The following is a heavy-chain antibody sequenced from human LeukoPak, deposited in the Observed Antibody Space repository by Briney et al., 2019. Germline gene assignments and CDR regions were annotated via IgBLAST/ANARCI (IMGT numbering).Heavy chain of an antibody. CDR1: GFTFSSYS. CDR3: AREGSSGSYRRYYFDY. CDR2: ISSSSSYI. Sequence: AGGSLRLSCAASGFTFSSYSVNWVRQAPGKGLEWVSSISSSSSYIYYADSAKGRFTISRDNAKNSLYLQMNSLRAEDTAVYYCAREGSSGSYRRYYFDYWGQGTLVTVSS. D-gene: IGHD1-26*01. V-gene: IGHV3-21*01. J-gene: IGHJ4*02.